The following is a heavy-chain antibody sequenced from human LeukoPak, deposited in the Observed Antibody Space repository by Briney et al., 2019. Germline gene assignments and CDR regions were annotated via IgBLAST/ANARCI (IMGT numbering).Heavy chain of an antibody. J-gene: IGHJ4*02. CDR2: IRYDGSNK. CDR1: GFTFSSYG. V-gene: IGHV3-30*02. CDR3: AKDGGRGEIAAAGIDY. Sequence: GGSLRLSCAASGFTFSSYGMHWVRQAPGKGLEWVAFIRYDGSNKYYADSVKGRFTISRANSKNTLYLQMNSLRAEDTAVYYCAKDGGRGEIAAAGIDYWGQGTLVTVSS. D-gene: IGHD6-13*01.